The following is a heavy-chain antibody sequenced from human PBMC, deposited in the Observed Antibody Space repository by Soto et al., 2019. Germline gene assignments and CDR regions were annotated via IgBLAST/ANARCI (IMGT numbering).Heavy chain of an antibody. V-gene: IGHV1-69*02. Sequence: QVQLVQSGAEVKKPGSSVKVSCEASGGSFSSYIFTWVRQAPGQGLEWMGRSIPIQGKADYALKFQDRVTISEDKSTKTVYMELRGLRHEDTAVYYCAKSLVFVDHAYMDVWGKGTTVTVSS. CDR1: GGSFSSYI. CDR3: AKSLVFVDHAYMDV. CDR2: SIPIQGKA. J-gene: IGHJ6*03. D-gene: IGHD2-21*01.